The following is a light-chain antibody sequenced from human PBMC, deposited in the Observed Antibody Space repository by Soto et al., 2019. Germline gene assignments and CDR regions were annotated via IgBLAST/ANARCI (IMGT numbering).Light chain of an antibody. V-gene: IGKV1-5*03. Sequence: DVQMTQSPATLAASVGDRVTITCRASQSIGRRMAWYQQKPGEAPKLLMYETSRLEREVPSRFSGGGSGTEFTLTISNLQPDDFATYYCQQYFMSWPFGLGTKVEIK. CDR3: QQYFMSWP. J-gene: IGKJ1*01. CDR2: ETS. CDR1: QSIGRR.